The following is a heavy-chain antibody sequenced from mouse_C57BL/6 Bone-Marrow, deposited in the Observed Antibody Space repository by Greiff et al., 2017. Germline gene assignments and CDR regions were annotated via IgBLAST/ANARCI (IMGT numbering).Heavy chain of an antibody. J-gene: IGHJ3*01. D-gene: IGHD2-1*01. CDR2: IYPRSGNT. CDR1: GYTFTSYG. CDR3: APIYYGAY. Sequence: QVQLKESGAELARPGASVKLSCKASGYTFTSYGISWVKQRTGQGLEWIGEIYPRSGNTYYNEKFKGKATLTAEKSSSTAYMELRRLTYEDSAVCFCAPIYYGAYWGQGTLVTVSA. V-gene: IGHV1-81*01.